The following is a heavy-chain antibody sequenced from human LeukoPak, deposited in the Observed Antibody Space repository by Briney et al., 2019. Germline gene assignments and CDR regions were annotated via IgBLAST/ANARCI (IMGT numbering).Heavy chain of an antibody. Sequence: RSSETLSLTCAVYGGSFSGYYWSWIRQPPGKGLEWIGEINHSGSTNYNPSLKSRVTISVDTSKNQFSLKLSSVTAADTAVYYCARGRDSSGSILTDYWGQGTLVTVSS. V-gene: IGHV4-34*01. CDR3: ARGRDSSGSILTDY. CDR2: INHSGST. D-gene: IGHD3-22*01. CDR1: GGSFSGYY. J-gene: IGHJ4*02.